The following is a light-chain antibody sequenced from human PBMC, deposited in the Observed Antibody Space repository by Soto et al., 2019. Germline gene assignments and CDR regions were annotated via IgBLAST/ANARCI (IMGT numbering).Light chain of an antibody. CDR3: QQSDSTPYT. CDR1: QSISNY. Sequence: DIQMTQSPSSLSASVGDRVTITCRASQSISNYLNWYQQKPGKAPNLLIHDASSLLSGVPSRFSGSGSGTDFTLTISSLQPEDFSIYYCQQSDSTPYTFGQGTKLEIK. J-gene: IGKJ2*01. CDR2: DAS. V-gene: IGKV1-39*01.